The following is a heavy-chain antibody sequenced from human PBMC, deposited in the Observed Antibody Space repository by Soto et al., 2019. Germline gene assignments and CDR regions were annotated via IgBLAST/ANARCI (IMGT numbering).Heavy chain of an antibody. J-gene: IGHJ5*02. V-gene: IGHV2-5*02. CDR3: AHRLYCGGDCYSDGFDP. CDR1: GFSLSTSGVG. CDR2: IYWDDDK. Sequence: QITLKESGPPLVKPTQTLTLTCTFSGFSLSTSGVGVGWIRQPPGKALEWLALIYWDDDKRYSPSLKSRLTITKDTSKNQVVLTMTNMDPVDTATYYCAHRLYCGGDCYSDGFDPWGQGTLVTVSS. D-gene: IGHD2-21*02.